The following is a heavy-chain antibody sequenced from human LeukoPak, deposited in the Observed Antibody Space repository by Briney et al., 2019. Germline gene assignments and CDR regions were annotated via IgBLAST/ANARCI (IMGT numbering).Heavy chain of an antibody. V-gene: IGHV3-7*01. J-gene: IGHJ4*02. CDR3: ARRPPVLRYFDRKWGGY. Sequence: GGSLRLSCAASEFTFSRYWMTWVRQAPGKGLEWVANIKQDGSEKYYVDSVKGRFTISRDNAKNSLYLQMNSLRAEDTAVYYCARRPPVLRYFDRKWGGYWGQGTLVTVSS. D-gene: IGHD3-9*01. CDR1: EFTFSRYW. CDR2: IKQDGSEK.